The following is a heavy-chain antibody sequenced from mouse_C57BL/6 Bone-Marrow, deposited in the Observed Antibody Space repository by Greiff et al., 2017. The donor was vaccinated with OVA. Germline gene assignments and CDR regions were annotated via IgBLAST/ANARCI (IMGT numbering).Heavy chain of an antibody. CDR2: IDPSDSYT. D-gene: IGHD6-2*01. Sequence: QVQLKQPGAELVRPGTSVKLSCKASGYTFTSYWMHWVKQRPGQGLEWIGVIDPSDSYTNYNQKFKGKATLTVDTSSSTAYMQLSSLTSEDSAVYYCARICLDYWGQGTTLTVSS. J-gene: IGHJ2*01. CDR3: ARICLDY. CDR1: GYTFTSYW. V-gene: IGHV1-59*01.